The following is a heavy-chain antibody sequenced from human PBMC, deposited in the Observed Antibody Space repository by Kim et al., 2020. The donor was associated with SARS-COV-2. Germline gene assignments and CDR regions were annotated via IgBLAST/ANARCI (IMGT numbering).Heavy chain of an antibody. CDR2: IDGSDGTT. CDR3: LKGGWGWIWDY. CDR1: GFTFTGHA. D-gene: IGHD2-21*01. Sequence: GGFLRLSCTTSGFTFTGHAMSWVRQAPGKGLEWVSSIDGSDGTTYYVDSVKGRFSISRDDSKNTLYLHMSALRADDTATYYCLKGGWGWIWDYWGQGTLVTVSS. J-gene: IGHJ4*02. V-gene: IGHV3-23*01.